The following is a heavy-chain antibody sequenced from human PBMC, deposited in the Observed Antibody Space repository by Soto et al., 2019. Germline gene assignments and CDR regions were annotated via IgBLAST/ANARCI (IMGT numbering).Heavy chain of an antibody. J-gene: IGHJ6*02. CDR2: IYYSGST. CDR3: ARDLSYYDILTGFGLYYYYGMDV. Sequence: PSETLSLTCTVSGGSVSSGSYYWSWIRQPPGKGLEWIGYIYYSGSTNYNPSLKSRVTISVDTSKNQFSLKLSSVTAADTAVYYCARDLSYYDILTGFGLYYYYGMDVWGQGTTVTVSS. V-gene: IGHV4-61*01. CDR1: GGSVSSGSYY. D-gene: IGHD3-9*01.